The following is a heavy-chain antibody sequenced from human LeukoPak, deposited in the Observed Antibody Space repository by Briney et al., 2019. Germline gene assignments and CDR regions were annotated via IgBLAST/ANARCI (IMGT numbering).Heavy chain of an antibody. J-gene: IGHJ5*02. V-gene: IGHV3-30-3*01. D-gene: IGHD6-13*01. CDR3: ARSQGIAAANWFDP. CDR2: ISYDGSNK. CDR1: GFTFSSYA. Sequence: PGGSLILSCAASGFTFSSYAMHWVRQAPGKGLEWVAVISYDGSNKYYADSVKGRLTISRDNSKNTLYLQMNSLRAEDTAVYYCARSQGIAAANWFDPWGQGTLVTVSS.